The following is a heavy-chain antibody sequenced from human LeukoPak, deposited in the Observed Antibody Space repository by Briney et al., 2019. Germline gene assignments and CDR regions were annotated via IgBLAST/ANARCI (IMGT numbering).Heavy chain of an antibody. CDR2: INHSGST. V-gene: IGHV4-34*01. Sequence: SETLSLTCAVYGGSFSGYYWSWIRQPPGKGLEWIGEINHSGSTNYNPSLKSRVTISVDTSKNQFSLKLSSVTAADTAVYYCARDNRFLEWYTPYYYYMDVWGKGTTVTVSS. D-gene: IGHD3-3*01. CDR3: ARDNRFLEWYTPYYYYMDV. CDR1: GGSFSGYY. J-gene: IGHJ6*03.